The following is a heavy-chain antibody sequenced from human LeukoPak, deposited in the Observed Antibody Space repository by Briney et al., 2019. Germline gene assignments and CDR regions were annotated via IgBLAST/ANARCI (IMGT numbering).Heavy chain of an antibody. CDR1: GFTFSSYG. CDR2: ISYDGSNK. J-gene: IGHJ3*02. Sequence: GGSLRLSCAASGFTFSSYGMHWVRQAPGKGLEWVAVISYDGSNKYYADSVKGRFTISRDNSKNTLYLQMNSLRAEDTAVYYCARDKGYNLLSASDIWGQGTMVTVSS. D-gene: IGHD5-24*01. CDR3: ARDKGYNLLSASDI. V-gene: IGHV3-30*03.